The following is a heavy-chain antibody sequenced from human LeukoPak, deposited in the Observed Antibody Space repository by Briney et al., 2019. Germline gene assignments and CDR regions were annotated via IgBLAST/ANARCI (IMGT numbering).Heavy chain of an antibody. V-gene: IGHV3-30*18. CDR1: GFSFSTYE. CDR2: ISSDGRNK. CDR3: AKLLGIDYYYYGMDV. Sequence: PGGSLRLSCAASGFSFSTYEMHWVRQAPGKGLEWVAVISSDGRNKYYADSVRGRFTISRDNSKNTLFLQMNSLRAEDTAVYYRAKLLGIDYYYYGMDVWGQGTTVTVSS. J-gene: IGHJ6*02. D-gene: IGHD7-27*01.